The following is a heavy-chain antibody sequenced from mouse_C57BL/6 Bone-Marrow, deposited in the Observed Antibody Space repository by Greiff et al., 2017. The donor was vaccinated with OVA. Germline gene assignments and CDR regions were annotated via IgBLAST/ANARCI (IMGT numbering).Heavy chain of an antibody. CDR3: ARHRTTVVEPYLFDY. J-gene: IGHJ2*01. CDR1: GFTFSSYG. D-gene: IGHD1-1*01. Sequence: EVKLVESGGDLVKPGGSLKLSCAASGFTFSSYGMSWVRQTPDKRLEWVATISSGGSYTYYPDSVKGRFTISRDNAKNTLYLQMSSLKSEDTAMYYCARHRTTVVEPYLFDYWGQGTTLTDSS. CDR2: ISSGGSYT. V-gene: IGHV5-6*01.